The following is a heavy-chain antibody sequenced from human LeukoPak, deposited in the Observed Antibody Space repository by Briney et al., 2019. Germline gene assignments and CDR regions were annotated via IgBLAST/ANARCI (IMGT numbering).Heavy chain of an antibody. Sequence: ASVKVSCKASGYTFTGYYMHWVRQAPGQGLEWMGWINPNSGGTNYAQKFQGRVTMTRDTSISTAYMELSRLRSDDTAVYYCARDTERVDTAWSSDAFDIWGQGTMVTVSS. CDR2: INPNSGGT. D-gene: IGHD5-18*01. CDR1: GYTFTGYY. J-gene: IGHJ3*02. V-gene: IGHV1-2*02. CDR3: ARDTERVDTAWSSDAFDI.